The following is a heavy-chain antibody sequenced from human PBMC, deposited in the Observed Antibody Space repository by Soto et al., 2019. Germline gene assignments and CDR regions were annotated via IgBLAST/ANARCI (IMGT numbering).Heavy chain of an antibody. Sequence: EVQLLESGGGLVQPGGSLRLSCVASGFTFKNFAVSWVRQAPGKGMECVSAIGGSGSSANYADSVKGRFTVSRDDSKSTLYLQMSGLRVDDTALYYCAKDAVAYNGEWDWFDLWGQGTLVTVSS. CDR2: IGGSGSSA. J-gene: IGHJ5*02. CDR3: AKDAVAYNGEWDWFDL. D-gene: IGHD3-10*01. CDR1: GFTFKNFA. V-gene: IGHV3-23*01.